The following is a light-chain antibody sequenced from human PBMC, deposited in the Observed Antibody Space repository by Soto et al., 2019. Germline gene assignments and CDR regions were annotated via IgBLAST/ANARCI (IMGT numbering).Light chain of an antibody. V-gene: IGKV3-20*01. CDR1: QSVSRR. J-gene: IGKJ5*01. CDR3: QHYGETPIT. Sequence: EIVMTQSPATLSLSPGGRATLSCRASQSVSRRLAWYQHRPGQSPRLLISGASMRASGVPVRFSGSGSGTDFTLTISRLEPEDFAVYYCQHYGETPITFGLVTRLEI. CDR2: GAS.